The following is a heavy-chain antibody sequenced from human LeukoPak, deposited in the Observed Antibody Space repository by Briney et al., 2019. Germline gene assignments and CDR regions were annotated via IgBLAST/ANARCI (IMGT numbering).Heavy chain of an antibody. CDR3: AKAGAVVVVAAKYFDY. Sequence: GGSLRLSCAASGFTVSSNYMSWVRQAPGKGLEWVSVIYSGGSTYYADSVKGRFTISRDNSKNTLYLQMNSLRAEDTAVYYCAKAGAVVVVAAKYFDYWGQGTLVTVSS. V-gene: IGHV3-53*01. J-gene: IGHJ4*02. CDR2: IYSGGST. D-gene: IGHD2-15*01. CDR1: GFTVSSNY.